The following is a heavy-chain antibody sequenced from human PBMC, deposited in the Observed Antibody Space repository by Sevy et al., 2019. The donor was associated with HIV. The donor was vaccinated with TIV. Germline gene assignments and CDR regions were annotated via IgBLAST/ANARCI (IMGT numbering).Heavy chain of an antibody. CDR3: ARDGGCTSTSCLLYFDY. CDR1: GFTFSTYT. CDR2: ISSGSSYI. D-gene: IGHD2-2*01. Sequence: GGSLRLSCAASGFTFSTYTMNWVRQAPGKGLEWVSSISSGSSYIYYADSVKGRFTISRDNAKNSLYLQMNSLRAEDTAIHYCARDGGCTSTSCLLYFDYWGQGTPVTVSS. J-gene: IGHJ4*02. V-gene: IGHV3-21*01.